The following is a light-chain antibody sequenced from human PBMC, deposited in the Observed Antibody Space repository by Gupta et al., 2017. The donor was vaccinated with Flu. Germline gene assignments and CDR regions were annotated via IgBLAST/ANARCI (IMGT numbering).Light chain of an antibody. CDR3: LLYCGDAQWV. V-gene: IGLV7-43*01. Sequence: QTAETQEPSLTVSPGGTVTLTCASSTGAVTSGYYPNWFQQKPGQAPRALIYTTSNKHSWTPARFSGAIIGGKATLKLSGVQPEDEAEYYCLLYCGDAQWVFGGGTKLTVL. CDR2: TTS. CDR1: TGAVTSGYY. J-gene: IGLJ3*02.